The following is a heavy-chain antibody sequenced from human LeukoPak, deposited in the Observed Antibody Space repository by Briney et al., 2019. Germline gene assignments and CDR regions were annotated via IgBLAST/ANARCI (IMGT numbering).Heavy chain of an antibody. Sequence: GGSLRLSCAASGFTFSSYWMSWVRQAPGKGLEWVANIKEDGSEKNYVDTVKGRFTISRDNAKNSLYLQMNSLRAEDTAVYYCARGGGRHVEYWGQGNLVTVSS. D-gene: IGHD2/OR15-2a*01. CDR1: GFTFSSYW. J-gene: IGHJ4*02. CDR2: IKEDGSEK. CDR3: ARGGGRHVEY. V-gene: IGHV3-7*05.